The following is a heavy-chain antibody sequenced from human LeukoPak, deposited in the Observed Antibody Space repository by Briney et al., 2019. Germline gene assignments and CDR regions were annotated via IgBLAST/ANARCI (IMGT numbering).Heavy chain of an antibody. CDR2: INHSGST. V-gene: IGHV4-34*01. Sequence: SETLSLTCAVYGGSFSGYYRSWIRQPPGKGLEWIGEINHSGSTNYNPSLKSRVTISVDTSKNQFSLKLSSVTAADTAVYYCARRGSSSWYSYWVSHFDLWGRGTLVTVSS. J-gene: IGHJ2*01. D-gene: IGHD6-13*01. CDR3: ARRGSSSWYSYWVSHFDL. CDR1: GGSFSGYY.